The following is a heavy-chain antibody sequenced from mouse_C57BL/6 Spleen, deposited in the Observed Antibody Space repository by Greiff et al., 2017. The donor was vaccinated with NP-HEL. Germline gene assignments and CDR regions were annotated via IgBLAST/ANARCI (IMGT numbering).Heavy chain of an antibody. CDR3: ARSVYYSNYVHYFDY. J-gene: IGHJ2*01. V-gene: IGHV3-6*01. D-gene: IGHD2-5*01. CDR2: ISYDGSN. Sequence: EVQLQESGPGLVKPSQSLSLTCSVTGYSITSGYYWNWIRQFPGNKLEWMGYISYDGSNNYNPSLKNRISITRDTSKNQFFLKLNSVTTEDTATYYCARSVYYSNYVHYFDYWGQGTTLTVSS. CDR1: GYSITSGYY.